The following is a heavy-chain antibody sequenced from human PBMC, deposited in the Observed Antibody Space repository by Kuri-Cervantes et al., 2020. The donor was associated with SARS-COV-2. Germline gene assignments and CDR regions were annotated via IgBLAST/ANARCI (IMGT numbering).Heavy chain of an antibody. V-gene: IGHV3-30*18. Sequence: GGSLRLSCAASGFTFSNYNMNWVRQAPGKGLEWVAVISYDGKKKKCIGSGKGRFTISRDNSQNTVYLRMTNLRSEDTAMYYCAKDHFGVHDFWGQGTLVTVSS. CDR1: GFTFSNYN. CDR2: ISYDGKKK. D-gene: IGHD2-21*01. CDR3: AKDHFGVHDF. J-gene: IGHJ4*02.